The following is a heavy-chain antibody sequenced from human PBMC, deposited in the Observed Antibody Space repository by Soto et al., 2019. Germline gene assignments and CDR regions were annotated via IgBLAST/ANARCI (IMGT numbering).Heavy chain of an antibody. Sequence: VYLVQSGADVKKPGSSVKVSCKALRGTFTNYAFSWVRQSPGQGLEWMGGIMPFFGSGNYAQKFQGRINISADESTSSVYLELTSLRSEDTAVYYCARDRAGYYSHFVYWGQGTLVTVSS. J-gene: IGHJ4*02. D-gene: IGHD3-22*01. CDR3: ARDRAGYYSHFVY. CDR2: IMPFFGSG. CDR1: RGTFTNYA. V-gene: IGHV1-69*01.